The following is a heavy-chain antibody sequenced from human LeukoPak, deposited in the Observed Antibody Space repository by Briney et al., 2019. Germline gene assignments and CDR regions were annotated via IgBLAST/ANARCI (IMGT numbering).Heavy chain of an antibody. CDR1: GYTFTGYY. CDR3: ARDGANKVRGVHYYYMDV. V-gene: IGHV1-2*06. CDR2: INPNSGGT. J-gene: IGHJ6*03. D-gene: IGHD3-10*01. Sequence: ASVKVSCKASGYTFTGYYMHWVRQAPGQGLEWMGRINPNSGGTNYAQKFQGRVTMTRDTSISTAYMELSRLRSDDTAVYYCARDGANKVRGVHYYYMDVWGKGTTVTVSS.